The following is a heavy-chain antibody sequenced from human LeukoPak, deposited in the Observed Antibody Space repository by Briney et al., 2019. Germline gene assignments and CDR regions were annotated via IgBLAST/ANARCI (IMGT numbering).Heavy chain of an antibody. Sequence: SETLSLTCAVYGGSFSGYYWSWIRQPPGKGLEWIGDINHSGSTNYNPSLKSRVTISVDTSKNQFSLNLSSVTAADTAVYYCATYGSGSYSPNSNWFDPWGQGTLVTVSS. V-gene: IGHV4-34*01. J-gene: IGHJ5*02. CDR2: INHSGST. CDR3: ATYGSGSYSPNSNWFDP. CDR1: GGSFSGYY. D-gene: IGHD3-10*01.